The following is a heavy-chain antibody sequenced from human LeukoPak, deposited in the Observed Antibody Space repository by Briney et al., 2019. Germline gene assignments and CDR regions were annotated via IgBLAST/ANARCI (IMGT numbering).Heavy chain of an antibody. Sequence: ASVRVSCKASGYTFTSYGISWVRQAPGQGLEWMGWISAYNGNTTYAQKFQGRVTMTTETSTSTAYMELTSLTSDDTAVYYCARDLPHDYWGHGTLVTVSS. CDR3: ARDLPHDY. J-gene: IGHJ4*01. CDR1: GYTFTSYG. V-gene: IGHV1-18*01. CDR2: ISAYNGNT.